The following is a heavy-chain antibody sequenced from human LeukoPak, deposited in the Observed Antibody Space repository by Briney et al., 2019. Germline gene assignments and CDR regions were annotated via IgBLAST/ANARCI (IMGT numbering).Heavy chain of an antibody. V-gene: IGHV4-30-4*01. CDR1: GASISSGDYY. D-gene: IGHD4-17*01. CDR2: IDYSRTT. CDR3: ARSDYGHRTPFDY. J-gene: IGHJ4*02. Sequence: PSETLSLTCAVSGASISSGDYYWSWLRQPQGKGLELFGNIDYSRTTYPNPSLARRLTISVDTSKNQFSLKLKSVTTTDTALYYCARSDYGHRTPFDYWGQGTLVTVSS.